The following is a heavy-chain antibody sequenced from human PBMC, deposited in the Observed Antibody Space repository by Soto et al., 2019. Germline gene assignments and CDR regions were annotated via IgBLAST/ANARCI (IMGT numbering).Heavy chain of an antibody. V-gene: IGHV3-30-3*01. CDR2: ISYDGSNK. Sequence: QVQLVESGGGVVQPGRSLRLSCAASGFTFSSYAMHWVRQAPGKGLEWVAVISYDGSNKYYADSVKGRFTISRDNSKNXRDLQMNSLRAEDTAVYYCARPLWRNDYNWGYFDLWGRGTLVTVSS. CDR3: ARPLWRNDYNWGYFDL. D-gene: IGHD4-4*01. CDR1: GFTFSSYA. J-gene: IGHJ2*01.